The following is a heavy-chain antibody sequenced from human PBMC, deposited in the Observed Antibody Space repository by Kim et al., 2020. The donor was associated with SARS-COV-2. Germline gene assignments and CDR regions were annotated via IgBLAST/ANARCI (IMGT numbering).Heavy chain of an antibody. CDR1: GFTFSSYA. V-gene: IGHV3-23*01. D-gene: IGHD2-15*01. Sequence: GGSLRLSCAASGFTFSSYAMSWVRQAPGKGLEWVSAISGSGGSTYYADSVKGRFTISRDNSKNTLYLQMNSLRAEDTAVYYCAKTPYLVVVVAVLTWDWYFYLWGRGTLVTFSS. CDR2: ISGSGGST. J-gene: IGHJ2*01. CDR3: AKTPYLVVVVAVLTWDWYFYL.